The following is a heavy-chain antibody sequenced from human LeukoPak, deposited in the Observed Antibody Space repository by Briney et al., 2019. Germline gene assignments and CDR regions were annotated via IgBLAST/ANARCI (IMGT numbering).Heavy chain of an antibody. Sequence: PGGSLRLSCAASGFTFSIYAMSWVRQAPGKGLEWVGRIKSKTDGGTTDYAAPVKGRFTISRDDSKNTLYLQMNSLKTEDTAVYYCTATYYDFWSGRDYWGQGTLVTVSS. V-gene: IGHV3-15*01. CDR1: GFTFSIYA. D-gene: IGHD3-3*01. CDR2: IKSKTDGGTT. J-gene: IGHJ4*02. CDR3: TATYYDFWSGRDY.